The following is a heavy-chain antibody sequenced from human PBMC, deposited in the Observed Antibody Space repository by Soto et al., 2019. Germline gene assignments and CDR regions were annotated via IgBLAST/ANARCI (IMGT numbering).Heavy chain of an antibody. D-gene: IGHD3-22*01. CDR2: IWNDGSIE. CDR1: RFNFSNYA. CDR3: ARPTYYYDSSGPPAY. Sequence: PGGSLRLSCAASRFNFSNYAFHWVRQAPGKGLERVAFIWNDGSIEYYADSVKGRFTISRDNLKNTLYLQMDRLRAEDTAVYYCARPTYYYDSSGPPAYWGQGTLVTVSS. V-gene: IGHV3-33*01. J-gene: IGHJ4*02.